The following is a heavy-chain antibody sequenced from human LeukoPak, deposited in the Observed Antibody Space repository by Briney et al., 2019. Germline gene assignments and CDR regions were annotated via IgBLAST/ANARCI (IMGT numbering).Heavy chain of an antibody. J-gene: IGHJ3*02. CDR2: IIDNGGST. V-gene: IGHV3-23*01. Sequence: GGALILSCTASGFSFSSYDMIWFRRAPGKGLEGVAAIIDNGGSTYYADSVKGRFTISRDKSKNAVYLQINSLRAEDTAVYYCAKARDRPDTEIIKRAFDMWGEGTMVTVSS. CDR1: GFSFSSYD. CDR3: AKARDRPDTEIIKRAFDM. D-gene: IGHD5-18*01.